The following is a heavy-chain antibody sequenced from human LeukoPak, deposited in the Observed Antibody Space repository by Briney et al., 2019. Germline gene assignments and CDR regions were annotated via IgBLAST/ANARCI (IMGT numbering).Heavy chain of an antibody. Sequence: GGSLRLSCAASGFTFSNGWMSWVRQAPGKGLEWVGRIKSKSERGTTDYAAPVKGRFTLSRDGSTNTVYLHMNSLTTEDTAVYFCTSNLYCSTSSCYPLDNWGQGTLVAVSP. CDR2: IKSKSERGTT. V-gene: IGHV3-15*01. D-gene: IGHD2-2*01. J-gene: IGHJ4*02. CDR3: TSNLYCSTSSCYPLDN. CDR1: GFTFSNGW.